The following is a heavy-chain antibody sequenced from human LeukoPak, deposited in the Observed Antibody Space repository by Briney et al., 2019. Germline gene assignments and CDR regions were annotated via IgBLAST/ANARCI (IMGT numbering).Heavy chain of an antibody. D-gene: IGHD6-19*01. CDR2: IKQDGSEK. Sequence: GGSLRLSCAASGFTFSSYWMSWVRQAPGKGLEWVANIKQDGSEKYYVDSVKGRFTISRDNAKNSLYLQMNSLSAEDTAVYYCARVSVAVSGYFDYWGQGTLVTVSS. V-gene: IGHV3-7*01. CDR3: ARVSVAVSGYFDY. CDR1: GFTFSSYW. J-gene: IGHJ4*02.